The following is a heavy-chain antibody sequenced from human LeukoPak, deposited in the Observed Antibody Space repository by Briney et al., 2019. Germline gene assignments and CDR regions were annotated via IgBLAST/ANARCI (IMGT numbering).Heavy chain of an antibody. J-gene: IGHJ6*02. CDR1: GFTVSSNY. CDR3: AKSSDYDILTGYYPGYYGMDA. V-gene: IGHV3-53*01. Sequence: GGSLRLSCAASGFTVSSNYMSWVRQAPGKGLEWVSVIYSGGSTYYADSVKGRFTISRDNSKNTLYLQMNSLRAEDTAVYYCAKSSDYDILTGYYPGYYGMDAWGQGTTVTVSS. D-gene: IGHD3-9*01. CDR2: IYSGGST.